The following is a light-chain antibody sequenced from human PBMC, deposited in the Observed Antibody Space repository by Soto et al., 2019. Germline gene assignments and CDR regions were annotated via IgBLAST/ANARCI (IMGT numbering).Light chain of an antibody. CDR2: GTS. V-gene: IGKV3-20*01. Sequence: DIVLTQSPATLSVSPGERATLSCRASQTISSNYLAWYQQKPGQHPSLLIYGTSSRATGIPDRFSGSGSGTDFTLTISRLEPEDSAIYYCQQYVSWTFGQGTKAEIK. J-gene: IGKJ1*01. CDR3: QQYVSWT. CDR1: QTISSNY.